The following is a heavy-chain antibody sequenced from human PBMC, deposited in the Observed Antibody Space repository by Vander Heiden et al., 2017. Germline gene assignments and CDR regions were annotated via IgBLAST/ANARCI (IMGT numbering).Heavy chain of an antibody. Sequence: QVQLQQWGAGLLKPSETLSLTCAVYGGSFSGYYWSWIRQPPGKGLEWIGEINHSGSTNYNPALKSRVTISVDTSKNQFSLKLRSVTAADTAVYYCARGSSRTFTIDYWGQGTMVTVSS. CDR1: GGSFSGYY. V-gene: IGHV4-34*01. CDR2: INHSGST. J-gene: IGHJ4*02. CDR3: ARGSSRTFTIDY. D-gene: IGHD6-13*01.